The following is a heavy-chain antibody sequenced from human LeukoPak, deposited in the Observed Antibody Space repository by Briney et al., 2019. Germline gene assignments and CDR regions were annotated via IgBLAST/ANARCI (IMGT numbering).Heavy chain of an antibody. D-gene: IGHD4/OR15-4a*01. Sequence: PGGSLRLSCAASGFTFSSYAMSWVRQAPGKGLEWVSIISGSGGTTYYADSVKGRFTISRDNSKDTLSLQMNSLRAEDTAVYYCAKERGAYSIFDYWGRGTLVTVSS. V-gene: IGHV3-23*01. J-gene: IGHJ4*02. CDR1: GFTFSSYA. CDR3: AKERGAYSIFDY. CDR2: ISGSGGTT.